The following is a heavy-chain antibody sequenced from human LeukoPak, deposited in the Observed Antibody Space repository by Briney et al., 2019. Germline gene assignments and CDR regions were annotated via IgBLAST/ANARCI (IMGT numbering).Heavy chain of an antibody. Sequence: SQTLSLTCTVSGGSISSGDYYWSWIRQPPGKGLEWIGYIYYSGSTYYNPSLTSRVTISVDTSKNQFSLKLSSVTAADTAVYYCARAQTSDYDFWSGYPDAFDIWGQGTMVTVSS. CDR2: IYYSGST. V-gene: IGHV4-30-4*08. D-gene: IGHD3-3*01. J-gene: IGHJ3*02. CDR1: GGSISSGDYY. CDR3: ARAQTSDYDFWSGYPDAFDI.